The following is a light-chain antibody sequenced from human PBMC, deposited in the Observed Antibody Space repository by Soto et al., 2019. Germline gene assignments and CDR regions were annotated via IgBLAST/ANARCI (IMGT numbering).Light chain of an antibody. CDR3: QHYNNPPWT. V-gene: IGKV3-20*01. J-gene: IGKJ1*01. CDR2: DAS. CDR1: QSVSSSY. Sequence: ELVLTQSPGTLSLSPGERATLSCRASQSVSSSYLAWYQHKPGQAPRLLIYDASSRATGIPDRFSGSGSGTDFTLTISRLEPEDFAVYYCQHYNNPPWTFGQGTKVEIK.